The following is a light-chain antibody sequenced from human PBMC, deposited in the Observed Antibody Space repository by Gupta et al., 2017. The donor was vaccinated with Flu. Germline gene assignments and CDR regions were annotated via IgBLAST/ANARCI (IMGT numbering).Light chain of an antibody. CDR2: GNT. J-gene: IGLJ2*01. Sequence: QSVLTQPPSVSGAPGQRVTISCTGNTSNIGAGYDVHWYQQLPVTAPKLLIYGNTNRPSGVPDRFSGSKSGTSASLAITGLQADDEADYFCQSYDSSLSGLLFGGGTKLTVL. CDR1: TSNIGAGYD. V-gene: IGLV1-40*01. CDR3: QSYDSSLSGLL.